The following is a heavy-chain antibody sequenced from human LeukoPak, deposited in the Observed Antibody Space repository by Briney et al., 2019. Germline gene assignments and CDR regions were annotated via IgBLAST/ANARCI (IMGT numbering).Heavy chain of an antibody. D-gene: IGHD6-19*01. CDR3: TDAVAG. CDR2: IWYDGSDK. Sequence: GGSLRLSCAASGFTFSSYGMHWVRQAPGKGLEWVAVIWYDGSDKYYADSVKGRFTISRDNSKNTLYLQMNSLTVEDTAMYYCTDAVAGWGQGTLVTVSS. J-gene: IGHJ4*02. CDR1: GFTFSSYG. V-gene: IGHV3-30*02.